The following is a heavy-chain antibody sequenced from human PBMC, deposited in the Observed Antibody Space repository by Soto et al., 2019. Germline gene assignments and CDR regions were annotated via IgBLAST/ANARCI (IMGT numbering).Heavy chain of an antibody. V-gene: IGHV4-39*01. Sequence: PSETLSLTCTVSGGSISSSSYYWGLIRQPPGKGLEWIGSIYYSGSTYYNPSLKSRVTISVDTSKNQFSLKLSSVTAADTAVYYCARHRSIAAAGITYWGQGTLVTVSS. J-gene: IGHJ4*02. CDR3: ARHRSIAAAGITY. D-gene: IGHD6-13*01. CDR1: GGSISSSSYY. CDR2: IYYSGST.